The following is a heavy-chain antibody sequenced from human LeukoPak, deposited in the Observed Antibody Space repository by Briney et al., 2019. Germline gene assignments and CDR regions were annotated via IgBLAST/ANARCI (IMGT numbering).Heavy chain of an antibody. CDR2: LNWNGRVT. D-gene: IGHD1-7*01. CDR3: ARSSRELGGYAPWELMPPFDY. V-gene: IGHV3-20*04. CDR1: GFTFGNYG. Sequence: GGSLRLSCAASGFTFGNYGMSWVRQAPGKGLEWVSGLNWNGRVTGYADSVEGRFTISRDNAKNSQYLQMNSLRVEDTAVYYCARSSRELGGYAPWELMPPFDYWGQGTLVTVSS. J-gene: IGHJ4*02.